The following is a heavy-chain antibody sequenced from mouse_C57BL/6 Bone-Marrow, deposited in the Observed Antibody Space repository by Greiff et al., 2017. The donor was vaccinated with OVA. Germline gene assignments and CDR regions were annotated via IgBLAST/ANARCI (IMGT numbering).Heavy chain of an antibody. CDR3: TRSLTTVVAHWYFDV. Sequence: VQLQQSGAELVRPGASVTLSCKASGYTFTDYEMHWVKQTPVHGLEWIGAIDPETGGTAYNQKFKGKAILTADKSSSTAYMELRSLTSEDSACYYCTRSLTTVVAHWYFDVWGTGTTVTVSS. CDR1: GYTFTDYE. D-gene: IGHD1-1*01. V-gene: IGHV1-15*01. J-gene: IGHJ1*03. CDR2: IDPETGGT.